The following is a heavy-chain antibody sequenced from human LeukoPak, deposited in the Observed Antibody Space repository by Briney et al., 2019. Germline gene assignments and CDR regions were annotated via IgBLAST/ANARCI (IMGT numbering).Heavy chain of an antibody. Sequence: PGGSLRLSCAASGFTFSSYAMSWVRQAPGKGLEWVSAISGSGGSTYYADSVKGRFTISRDNSKNTLYLQMNSLRAEDTAVYYCAKDPRKYCSGGSCYGGDDAFDIWGQGTTVTVSS. CDR1: GFTFSSYA. V-gene: IGHV3-23*01. CDR3: AKDPRKYCSGGSCYGGDDAFDI. D-gene: IGHD2-15*01. J-gene: IGHJ3*02. CDR2: ISGSGGST.